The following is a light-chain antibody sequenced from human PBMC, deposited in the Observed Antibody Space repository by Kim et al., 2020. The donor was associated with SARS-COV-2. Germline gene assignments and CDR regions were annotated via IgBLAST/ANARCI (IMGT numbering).Light chain of an antibody. CDR3: CSYSGSYTSV. Sequence: GSPGQSVTISCTGTSSDVGDYNYVSWYQHHPGKAPKLMIYDGTKRPSGVPDRFSGSKSGDTASLTISGLQAEDEADYHCCSYSGSYTSVFGGGTKVTVL. CDR2: DGT. CDR1: SSDVGDYNY. J-gene: IGLJ3*02. V-gene: IGLV2-11*01.